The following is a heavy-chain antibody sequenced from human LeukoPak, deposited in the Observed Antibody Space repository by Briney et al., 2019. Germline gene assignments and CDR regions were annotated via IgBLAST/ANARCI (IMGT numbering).Heavy chain of an antibody. V-gene: IGHV3-53*01. CDR2: IDNDAVT. D-gene: IGHD5-24*01. Sequence: GGSLRISCEVSGSNVSGHFMTWVRQAPGKGLEWVSAIDNDAVTDYTDSVQGRFTVSRDISKNTLYLQMHSLRTDDTAVYYCAREMGWLQCDSWGQGTLVSVSS. CDR3: AREMGWLQCDS. CDR1: GSNVSGHF. J-gene: IGHJ5*01.